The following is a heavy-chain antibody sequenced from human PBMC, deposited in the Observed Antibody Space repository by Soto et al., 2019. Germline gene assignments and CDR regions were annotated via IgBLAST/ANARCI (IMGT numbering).Heavy chain of an antibody. CDR3: ARDAIVRDLWYYYYGMDV. V-gene: IGHV1-46*01. CDR1: GYTFTSYY. D-gene: IGHD3-10*01. CDR2: INPSGGST. J-gene: IGHJ6*02. Sequence: ASVKVSCKASGYTFTSYYMHWVRQAPGQGLEWMGIINPSGGSTSYAQKFQGRVTMTRDTSTSTVYMELSSLRSEDTAVYYCARDAIVRDLWYYYYGMDVWGQGITVTVSS.